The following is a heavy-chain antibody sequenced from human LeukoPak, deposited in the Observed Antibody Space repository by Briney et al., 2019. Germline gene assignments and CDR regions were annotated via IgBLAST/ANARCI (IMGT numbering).Heavy chain of an antibody. Sequence: ASVKVSCKASGYTFTTYGLSWVRQAPGQGLEWLGWISTYDDNIKYAQSLQGRLTLTIDTSTSTAYMELRSLTSDDTAVYYCARETYSNILTGTDYWGPGTLVTVSS. D-gene: IGHD3-9*01. V-gene: IGHV1-18*01. CDR3: ARETYSNILTGTDY. CDR2: ISTYDDNI. CDR1: GYTFTTYG. J-gene: IGHJ4*02.